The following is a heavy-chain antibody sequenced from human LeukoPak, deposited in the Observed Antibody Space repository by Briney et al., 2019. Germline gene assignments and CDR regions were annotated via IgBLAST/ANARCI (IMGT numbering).Heavy chain of an antibody. CDR2: IYYSGST. CDR1: GGSISSSSYY. D-gene: IGHD4-11*01. V-gene: IGHV4-39*01. CDR3: ARGSSDYSNYAYISYPSVRSPPGRTHYAY. J-gene: IGHJ4*02. Sequence: SETLSLTCTVSGGSISSSSYYWGWIRQPPGKGLEWIGSIYYSGSTYYNPSLKSRVTISVDTSKNQFSLKLSSVTAADTAVYYCARGSSDYSNYAYISYPSVRSPPGRTHYAYWGQGTLVTVSS.